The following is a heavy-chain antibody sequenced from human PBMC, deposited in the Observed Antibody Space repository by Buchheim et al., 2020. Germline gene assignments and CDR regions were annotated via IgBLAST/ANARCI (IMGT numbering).Heavy chain of an antibody. J-gene: IGHJ4*02. D-gene: IGHD1-1*01. CDR2: LSGSGGST. CDR1: GFTFSSYA. Sequence: EVQLLESGGGLVQPGGSLRLSCTASGFTFSSYAMTWVRQAPGQGLEWVSALSGSGGSTFYTDSVKGRFTISRDNSKNTLFLQMHSLRAEDTALYYCAKGTTEYNWYFDSWGQGTL. V-gene: IGHV3-23*01. CDR3: AKGTTEYNWYFDS.